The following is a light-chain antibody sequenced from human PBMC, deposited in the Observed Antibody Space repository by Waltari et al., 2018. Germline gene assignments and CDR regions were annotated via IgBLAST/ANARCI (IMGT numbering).Light chain of an antibody. V-gene: IGKV3D-15*01. CDR1: QSVSSS. CDR2: GAS. Sequence: EIVMTQSPATLSLSPGERATISCRASQSVSSSLAWYQQKPGQAPRLLIYGASSRATGIPDRFSGSGSGTDFTLTISSLEPEDVGVYYCLQRSNWPYSFGQGTKVEIK. J-gene: IGKJ2*03. CDR3: LQRSNWPYS.